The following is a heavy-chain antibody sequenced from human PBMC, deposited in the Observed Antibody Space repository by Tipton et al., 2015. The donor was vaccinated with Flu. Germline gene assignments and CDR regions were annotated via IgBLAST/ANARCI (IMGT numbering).Heavy chain of an antibody. V-gene: IGHV3-23*01. CDR3: AKDRAAVPEGGFDY. D-gene: IGHD6-19*01. CDR2: ISDGGGRT. J-gene: IGHJ4*02. CDR1: GFTFRIYA. Sequence: SLRLSCAASGFTFRIYAMSWARQAPGKGLEWVSGISDGGGRTYYADSVKGRFTISRDNSKNTLYLQMNTLRAEDTAVYYCAKDRAAVPEGGFDYWGQGTLVTVSS.